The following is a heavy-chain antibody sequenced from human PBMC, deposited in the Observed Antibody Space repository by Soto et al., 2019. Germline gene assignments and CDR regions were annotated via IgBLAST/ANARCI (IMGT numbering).Heavy chain of an antibody. CDR2: TRSKAHSYAT. V-gene: IGHV3-73*02. Sequence: EVQLVESGGGLVQPGGSLKLSCAASGFSFSDSAIHWVRQASGKGLEWVGRTRSKAHSYATASAASVKGRFTISRDDSKNTVYLQMNSLKTEDTAVYYCTRHTVDYWGQGPLVTVSS. J-gene: IGHJ4*02. CDR1: GFSFSDSA. CDR3: TRHTVDY. D-gene: IGHD4-4*01.